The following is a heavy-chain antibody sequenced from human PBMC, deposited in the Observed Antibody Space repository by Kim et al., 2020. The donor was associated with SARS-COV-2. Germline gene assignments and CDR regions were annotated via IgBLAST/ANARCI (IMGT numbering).Heavy chain of an antibody. V-gene: IGHV3-21*01. CDR2: ISSSSSYI. CDR3: ASWASPGKYRGSTHYFDY. J-gene: IGHJ4*02. Sequence: GGSLRLSCAASGFTFSSYSMNWVRQAPGKGLEWVSSISSSSSYIYYADSVKGRFTISRDNAKNSLYLQMNSLRAEDMAVYYCASWASPGKYRGSTHYFDYWGEGTLVTVSS. D-gene: IGHD2-21*01. CDR1: GFTFSSYS.